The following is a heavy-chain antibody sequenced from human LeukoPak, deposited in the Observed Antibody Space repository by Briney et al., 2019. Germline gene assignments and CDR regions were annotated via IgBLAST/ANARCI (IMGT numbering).Heavy chain of an antibody. CDR1: GFTFSSYA. J-gene: IGHJ6*03. CDR2: ISYDGSNI. CDR3: ARGCSSSSCHGYYFYYMDV. V-gene: IGHV3-30*04. D-gene: IGHD2-2*01. Sequence: GGSLRLSCAASGFTFSSYAMHWVRQAPGKGLEWVAMISYDGSNIYYADSVKGRFTISRDNSKNTLYLQMNSLRAEDTAVYYCARGCSSSSCHGYYFYYMDVWGKGTTVTVSS.